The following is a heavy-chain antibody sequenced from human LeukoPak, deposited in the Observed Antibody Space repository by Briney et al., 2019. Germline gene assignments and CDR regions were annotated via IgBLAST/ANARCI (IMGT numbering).Heavy chain of an antibody. V-gene: IGHV4-34*01. D-gene: IGHD3-22*01. CDR3: ASDYYDSSGLYYFDY. Sequence: GSLRLSCVASGFTFGKYWMSWIRQPPGKGLEWIGEINHSGSTNYNPSLKSRVTISVDTSKNQFSLKLSSVTAADTAVYYCASDYYDSSGLYYFDYWGQGTLVTVSS. J-gene: IGHJ4*02. CDR2: INHSGST. CDR1: GFTFGKYW.